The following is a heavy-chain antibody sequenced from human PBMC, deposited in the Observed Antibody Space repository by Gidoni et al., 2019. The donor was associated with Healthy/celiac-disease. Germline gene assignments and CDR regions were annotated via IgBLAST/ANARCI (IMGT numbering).Heavy chain of an antibody. V-gene: IGHV3-48*02. CDR2: ISSSSSTI. J-gene: IGHJ6*02. D-gene: IGHD5-12*01. CDR1: GFPFRTFS. Sequence: EVQLVELGGGLVQPGGSRRPPCAASGFPFRTFSMNWVRQAPGKGLEWVSYISSSSSTIYYADSVKGRFTISRDNAKNSLYLQMNSLRDEDTAVYYCARDLAIVATITPYYYGMDVWGQGTTVTVSS. CDR3: ARDLAIVATITPYYYGMDV.